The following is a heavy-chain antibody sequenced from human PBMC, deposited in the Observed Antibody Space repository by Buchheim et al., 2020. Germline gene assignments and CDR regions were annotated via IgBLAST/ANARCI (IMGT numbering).Heavy chain of an antibody. CDR3: ARGGSYYSFDY. Sequence: EIQLVESGGGLVQPGGSLRLSCAASGFTFRAYEMNWVRQAPGKGLEWVSYISTSGSTIYYADSVKGRFTISRDNAKNYLYLQMNSLRAEDTAVYFCARGGSYYSFDYWGQGTL. CDR1: GFTFRAYE. CDR2: ISTSGSTI. D-gene: IGHD1-26*01. V-gene: IGHV3-48*03. J-gene: IGHJ4*02.